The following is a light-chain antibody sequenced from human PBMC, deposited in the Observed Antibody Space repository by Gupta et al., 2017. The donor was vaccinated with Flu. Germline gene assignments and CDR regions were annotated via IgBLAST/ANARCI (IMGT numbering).Light chain of an antibody. CDR3: SSYAGSNNYV. J-gene: IGLJ1*01. CDR1: SSDVGGYNY. Sequence: QSALTQPPSASGSPRQLATIPCPGTSSDVGGYNYVSWYQQHPGKAPKLMIYEVSKRPSGVPDRFSGSKSGNTASLTVSGLQAEDEADYYCSSYAGSNNYVFGTGTKVTVL. CDR2: EVS. V-gene: IGLV2-8*01.